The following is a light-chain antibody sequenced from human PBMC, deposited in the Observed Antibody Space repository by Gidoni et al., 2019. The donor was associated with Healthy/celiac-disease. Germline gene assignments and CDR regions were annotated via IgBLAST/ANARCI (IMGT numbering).Light chain of an antibody. Sequence: NFMLTQPHSVSESPGKTVTISCTGSSGSIASNYVPWYQQRPGSAPTTVIYEDNQRPSGVPDRFSGSIDSSSNSASLTISGLKTEDEADYYCQSYDSSNLVFGGGTKLTVL. V-gene: IGLV6-57*02. CDR2: EDN. J-gene: IGLJ2*01. CDR1: SGSIASNY. CDR3: QSYDSSNLV.